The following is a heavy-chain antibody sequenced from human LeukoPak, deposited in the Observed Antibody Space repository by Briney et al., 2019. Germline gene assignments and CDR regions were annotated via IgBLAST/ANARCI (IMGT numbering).Heavy chain of an antibody. CDR2: INPSGGST. V-gene: IGHV1-46*01. D-gene: IGHD2-15*01. J-gene: IGHJ4*02. CDR3: ARAVGIVVVVVATLDY. CDR1: GYTLTNNY. Sequence: ASVKVSCKASGYTLTNNYMRWVRQAPGQGLEWMGIINPSGGSTNYAQKFQGRVTMTRDTSTSTVYMELSSLRSEDTAVYYCARAVGIVVVVVATLDYWGQGTLVTVSS.